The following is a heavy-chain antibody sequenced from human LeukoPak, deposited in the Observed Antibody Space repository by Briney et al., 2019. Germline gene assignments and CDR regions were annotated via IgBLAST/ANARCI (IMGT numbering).Heavy chain of an antibody. Sequence: ASVKVSCNASGYTLTSYDINWVRQATGQGLEWMGWMNPNSGNTGYAQKFQGRVTMTRNTSISTAYTELSSLRSEDTAVYYCARAVTTSYYYYYGMDVWGQGTTVTVSS. CDR2: MNPNSGNT. J-gene: IGHJ6*02. CDR1: GYTLTSYD. CDR3: ARAVTTSYYYYYGMDV. V-gene: IGHV1-8*01. D-gene: IGHD4-17*01.